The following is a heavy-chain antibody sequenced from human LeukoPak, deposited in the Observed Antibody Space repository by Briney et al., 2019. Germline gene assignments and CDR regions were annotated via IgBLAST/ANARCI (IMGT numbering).Heavy chain of an antibody. V-gene: IGHV3-30-3*01. CDR2: ISYDGSNK. CDR1: GFTFSSYA. D-gene: IGHD6-19*01. CDR3: ARNLAVAHFDY. J-gene: IGHJ4*02. Sequence: GGSLRLSCAASGFTFSSYAMHWVRQAPGKGLEWVAVISYDGSNKYCADSVKGRFTISRDNAKNSLYLQMNSLRAEDTAVYYCARNLAVAHFDYWGQGTLVTVSS.